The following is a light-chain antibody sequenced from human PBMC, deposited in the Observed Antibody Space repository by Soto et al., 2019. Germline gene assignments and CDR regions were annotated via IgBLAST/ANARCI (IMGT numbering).Light chain of an antibody. CDR2: AAS. Sequence: IQLTQSPSSLSASIGDRVTITCRASQGIARYLAWYQQKPGKAPKLLIYAASTLQSGVPSRFSGSGSVSDFTLTISSLQPEDFATYYCQHLNSYPRTFGQGTKVDIK. CDR3: QHLNSYPRT. V-gene: IGKV1-9*01. J-gene: IGKJ1*01. CDR1: QGIARY.